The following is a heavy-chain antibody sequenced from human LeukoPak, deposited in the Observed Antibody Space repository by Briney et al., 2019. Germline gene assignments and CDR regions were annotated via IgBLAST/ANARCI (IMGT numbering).Heavy chain of an antibody. D-gene: IGHD2-15*01. J-gene: IGHJ6*02. Sequence: NPSETLSLTCTVSGGSISSSSYYWGWIRQPPGKGLEWIGSIYYSGSTYYNPSLKSRVTISVDTSKNQFSLKLSSVTAADTAVYYCARGKIVVVDPAGYYYYGMDVWGQGTTVTVSS. CDR1: GGSISSSSYY. V-gene: IGHV4-39*07. CDR2: IYYSGST. CDR3: ARGKIVVVDPAGYYYYGMDV.